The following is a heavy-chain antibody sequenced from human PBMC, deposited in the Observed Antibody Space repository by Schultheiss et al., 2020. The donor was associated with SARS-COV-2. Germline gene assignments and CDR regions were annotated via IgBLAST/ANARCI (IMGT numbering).Heavy chain of an antibody. CDR2: ISAYNGNT. V-gene: IGHV1-18*01. CDR1: GYTFTSYA. D-gene: IGHD3-10*01. CDR3: ARDHGDYFDY. J-gene: IGHJ4*02. Sequence: ASVKVSCKASGYTFTSYAMHWVRQAPGQGLEWMGWISAYNGNTNYAQKLQGRVTMTTDTSTSTAYMELRSLRSDDTAVYYCARDHGDYFDYWGQGTLVTVSS.